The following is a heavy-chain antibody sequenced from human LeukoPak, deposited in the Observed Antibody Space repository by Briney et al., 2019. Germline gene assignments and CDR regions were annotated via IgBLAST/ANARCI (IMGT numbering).Heavy chain of an antibody. Sequence: GGSLRLSRAASGFTFDDYAMHWVRQPPGKGLEWVSLISGDGRSTFYADSFKGRFTISRDTSKNSLYLQMNSLTTEDTALYYYAKDSLGGPTHYYYGVDVWGQGTTVTVSS. D-gene: IGHD3-16*01. CDR1: GFTFDDYA. J-gene: IGHJ6*02. V-gene: IGHV3-43*02. CDR3: AKDSLGGPTHYYYGVDV. CDR2: ISGDGRST.